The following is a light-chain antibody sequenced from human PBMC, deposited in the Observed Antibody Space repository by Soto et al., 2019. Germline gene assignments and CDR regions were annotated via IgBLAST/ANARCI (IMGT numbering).Light chain of an antibody. CDR3: QKYGDSPPNT. V-gene: IGKV3-20*01. J-gene: IGKJ2*01. CDR2: AAS. Sequence: VLSQSPGPLSFSPGERATLSCRASPSVYRTFLAWYHHTPGQAPRLLIFAASTRDTGIQDRLSGSASGTDFTLTINRREPEDYAVYYCQKYGDSPPNTFGQGTKQEIK. CDR1: PSVYRTF.